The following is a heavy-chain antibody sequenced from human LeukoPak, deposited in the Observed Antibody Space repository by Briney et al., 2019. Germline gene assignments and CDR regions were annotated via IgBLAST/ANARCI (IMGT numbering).Heavy chain of an antibody. D-gene: IGHD6-19*01. J-gene: IGHJ3*02. CDR3: ASASGLNDAFDI. V-gene: IGHV4-39*07. CDR1: GGSISTSNYY. CDR2: IFYSGST. Sequence: PSETLSLTCTVSGGSISTSNYYWGWIRQPPGKGLEWIGNIFYSGSTYYGPSLKSRLTISLDTSRNQFSLKLNSVTAADTAVYYCASASGLNDAFDIWGQGTMVIVSS.